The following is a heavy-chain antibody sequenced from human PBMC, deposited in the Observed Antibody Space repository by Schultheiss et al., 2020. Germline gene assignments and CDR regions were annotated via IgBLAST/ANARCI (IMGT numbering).Heavy chain of an antibody. CDR3: ARQPSQPNYDFWSTLGGDHHNWLDP. D-gene: IGHD3-3*01. Sequence: SETLSLTCTVSGGSVSSGSFYWSWIRQHPGKGLEWIGYIYYSGSTNYNPSLKSRVAISVDTSKNQFSLKLSSVTAADTAVYYCARQPSQPNYDFWSTLGGDHHNWLDPWGEGTLVTVSS. CDR2: IYYSGST. CDR1: GGSVSSGSFY. J-gene: IGHJ5*02. V-gene: IGHV4-61*01.